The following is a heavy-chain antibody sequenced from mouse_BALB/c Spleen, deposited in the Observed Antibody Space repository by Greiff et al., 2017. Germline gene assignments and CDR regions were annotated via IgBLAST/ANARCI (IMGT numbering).Heavy chain of an antibody. CDR2: IDPENGDT. V-gene: IGHV14-4*02. CDR3: NAGYYPAY. CDR1: GFNIKDYY. J-gene: IGHJ3*01. D-gene: IGHD2-3*01. Sequence: EVQLQQSGAELVRSGASVKLSCTASGFNIKDYYMHWVKQRPEQGLEWIGWIDPENGDTEYAPKFQGKATMTADTSSNTAYLQLSSLTSEDTAVYYCNAGYYPAYWGQGTLVTVSA.